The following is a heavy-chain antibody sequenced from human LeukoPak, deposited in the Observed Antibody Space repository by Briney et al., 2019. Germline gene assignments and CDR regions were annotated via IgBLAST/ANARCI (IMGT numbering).Heavy chain of an antibody. CDR1: GFTFSSYV. J-gene: IGHJ4*02. D-gene: IGHD6-19*01. CDR3: ARGAEWLVPDY. CDR2: ISYDGSNK. V-gene: IGHV3-30*04. Sequence: GGSLRLSCAASGFTFSSYVMHWVRQAPGKGLEWVAVISYDGSNKYYADSVKGRFTISRDNSKNTLYLQMNSLRAEDTAVYYCARGAEWLVPDYWGQGTLVTVSS.